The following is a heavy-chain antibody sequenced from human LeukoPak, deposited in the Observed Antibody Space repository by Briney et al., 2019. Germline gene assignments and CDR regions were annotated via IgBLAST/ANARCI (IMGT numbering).Heavy chain of an antibody. CDR3: ARDFSVYYGSGAPGWFDP. Sequence: PSETLSLTCTVSGGSVSSGSYYWSWIRPPPGKGLEWIGYIYYSGSTNYNPSLKSRVTISVDTSKNQFSLKLSSVTAADTAVYYCARDFSVYYGSGAPGWFDPWGQGTLVTVSS. D-gene: IGHD3-10*01. CDR1: GGSVSSGSYY. J-gene: IGHJ5*02. CDR2: IYYSGST. V-gene: IGHV4-61*01.